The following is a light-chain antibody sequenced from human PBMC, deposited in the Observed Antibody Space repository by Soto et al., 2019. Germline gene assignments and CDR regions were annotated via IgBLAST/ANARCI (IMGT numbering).Light chain of an antibody. J-gene: IGKJ1*01. Sequence: EIVLTQSPGTLSLSPGERATLSCRASQSVSNNYLAWYQQKPGQAPRLLIYDASNRATGIPARFSGSGSGTDFTLTISRLEPEDFAVYYCQQYNNWPPKTFGQGTKVDIK. CDR3: QQYNNWPPKT. CDR2: DAS. V-gene: IGKV3-20*01. CDR1: QSVSNNY.